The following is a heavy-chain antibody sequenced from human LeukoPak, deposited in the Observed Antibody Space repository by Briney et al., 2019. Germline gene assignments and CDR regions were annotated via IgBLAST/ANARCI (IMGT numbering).Heavy chain of an antibody. Sequence: GGSLRLSCAASGFTFSSYGMHWVRQAPGKGLEWVANINQDGSEKHCVDSLKGRLTISRDNAKNSLYLQMNSLRADDTAVYYCARDPTQSSSGYHYWGQGTLVTVSS. CDR1: GFTFSSYG. J-gene: IGHJ4*02. CDR2: INQDGSEK. V-gene: IGHV3-7*01. D-gene: IGHD3-22*01. CDR3: ARDPTQSSSGYHY.